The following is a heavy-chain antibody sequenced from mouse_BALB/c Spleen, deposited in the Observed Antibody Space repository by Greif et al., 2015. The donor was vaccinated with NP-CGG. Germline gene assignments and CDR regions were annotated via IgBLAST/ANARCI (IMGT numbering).Heavy chain of an antibody. CDR2: ISSGGST. D-gene: IGHD1-1*01. V-gene: IGHV5-6-5*01. J-gene: IGHJ2*01. CDR1: GFTFSSYA. CDR3: ARRPQFITTVAYFDY. Sequence: EVQVVESGGGLVKPGGSLKLSCAASGFTFSSYAMSWVRQTPEKRLEWVASISSGGSTYYPDSVKGRFTISRDNARNILYLQMSSLRSEDTAMYYCARRPQFITTVAYFDYWGQGTTLTVSS.